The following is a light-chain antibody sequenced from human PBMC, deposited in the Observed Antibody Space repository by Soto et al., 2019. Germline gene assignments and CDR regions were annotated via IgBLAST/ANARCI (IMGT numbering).Light chain of an antibody. CDR1: QTVTNSY. J-gene: IGKJ1*01. Sequence: EIVLTQSPGTLSLSPGERATLSCRSSQTVTNSYLAWYQQQPGQAPRLLIYDVSSRATGIPDRFSGSWSGTDFTLAISRLESEDFAVYYCHHYGVSPTFGQGTKVEIK. CDR3: HHYGVSPT. V-gene: IGKV3-20*01. CDR2: DVS.